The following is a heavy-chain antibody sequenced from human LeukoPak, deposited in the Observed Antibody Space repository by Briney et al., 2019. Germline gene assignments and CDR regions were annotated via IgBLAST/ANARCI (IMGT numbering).Heavy chain of an antibody. CDR1: GFTFSGYA. D-gene: IGHD3-22*01. V-gene: IGHV3-30*02. CDR2: IRYEGSNK. Sequence: GGSLRLSCAASGFTFSGYAMHWVRQAPGRGLEWVAFIRYEGSNKYYADSVKGRFTISRDNSKNTLYLQMNSLRAEDTAVYYCAEVRYYYDSSGYCQTGAFDSWGQGTMVTVSS. CDR3: AEVRYYYDSSGYCQTGAFDS. J-gene: IGHJ3*02.